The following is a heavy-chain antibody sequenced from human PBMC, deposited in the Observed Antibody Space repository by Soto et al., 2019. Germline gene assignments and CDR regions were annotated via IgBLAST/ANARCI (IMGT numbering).Heavy chain of an antibody. V-gene: IGHV3-7*01. Sequence: EVQLVESGGGLVQPGGSLRLSCAASGFTFRSYWMSWVRQTPGKGLEWVANIKQDGSENYYVDSVKGRFTISRDNAENSQYLQMKSLRVDNTAVYYCANMDYGDYGTGAFDIWGQGTMVTVSS. CDR1: GFTFRSYW. J-gene: IGHJ3*02. D-gene: IGHD4-17*01. CDR3: ANMDYGDYGTGAFDI. CDR2: IKQDGSEN.